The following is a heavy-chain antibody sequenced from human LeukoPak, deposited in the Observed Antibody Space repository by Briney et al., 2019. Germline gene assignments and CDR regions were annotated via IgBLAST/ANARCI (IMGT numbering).Heavy chain of an antibody. Sequence: GASVKVSCKASGYTSTSYGISWVRQAPGQGLEWMGWISAYNGNTNYAQKLQGRVTMTSDTSTSTAYMELRSLRSDDPAVYYCAREILPDYYGSGSFDYWGQGTLVTVSS. CDR2: ISAYNGNT. J-gene: IGHJ4*02. CDR1: GYTSTSYG. D-gene: IGHD3-10*01. CDR3: AREILPDYYGSGSFDY. V-gene: IGHV1-18*01.